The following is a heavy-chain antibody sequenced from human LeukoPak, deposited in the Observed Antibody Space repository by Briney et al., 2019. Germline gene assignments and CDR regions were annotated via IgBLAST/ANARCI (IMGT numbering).Heavy chain of an antibody. CDR3: ARASETAMVTL. D-gene: IGHD5-18*01. V-gene: IGHV4-61*02. J-gene: IGHJ4*02. CDR2: IYSTGRV. CDR1: AVSITSGTYY. Sequence: SETLSLTCTISAVSITSGTYYWTWIRQPAGKGLEWIGRIYSTGRVNYNPSLKSRVTMLLDTSKNHISLKLTSVTAADTAIYFCARASETAMVTLWGQGTLVTVSS.